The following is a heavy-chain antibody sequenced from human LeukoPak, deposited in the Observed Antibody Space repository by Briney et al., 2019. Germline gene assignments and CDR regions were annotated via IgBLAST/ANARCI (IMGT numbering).Heavy chain of an antibody. CDR2: IYPGDSDT. J-gene: IGHJ3*02. D-gene: IGHD3-10*01. CDR1: GYSFTSYW. Sequence: GESLKISCQGSGYSFTSYWIGWVRQMPGKGLEWMGIIYPGDSDTRYSPSFQGQVTISADKSISTAYPQWTSPKASDTAMYYCARELTRTYAFDIWGQGTMVTVSS. CDR3: ARELTRTYAFDI. V-gene: IGHV5-51*01.